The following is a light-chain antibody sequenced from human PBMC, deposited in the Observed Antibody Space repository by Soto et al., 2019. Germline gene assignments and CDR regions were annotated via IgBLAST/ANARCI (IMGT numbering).Light chain of an antibody. CDR1: QSVSSKY. CDR3: QQYGSSLFT. J-gene: IGKJ3*01. V-gene: IGKV3-20*01. Sequence: DIVLTQSPGTLSLSPGERATLSCRASQSVSSKYLAWYQQKPGQPPRVLIYGTSIRATGIPERFSGGGSGTGFSLTITRLESEDFVVYYCQQYGSSLFTFGPGTKVDF. CDR2: GTS.